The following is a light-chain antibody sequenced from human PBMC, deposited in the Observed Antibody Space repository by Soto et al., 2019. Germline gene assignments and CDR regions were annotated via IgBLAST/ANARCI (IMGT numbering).Light chain of an antibody. J-gene: IGLJ2*01. Sequence: SALTQPASVSGSPGQSITISCTGTSSDIGGYNYVSWYQQHPGKAPKLMISDVTNRPSGVSNRFFGSKSGNTASLTISGLQTEDEADYYCSSYASSTPLLFGGGTKLTVL. V-gene: IGLV2-14*03. CDR1: SSDIGGYNY. CDR3: SSYASSTPLL. CDR2: DVT.